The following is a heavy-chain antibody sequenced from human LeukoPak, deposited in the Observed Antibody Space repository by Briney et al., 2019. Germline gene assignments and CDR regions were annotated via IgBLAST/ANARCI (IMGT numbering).Heavy chain of an antibody. CDR1: GFTFSSYG. CDR3: ARFGRDCSGGSCYSRGSFDY. V-gene: IGHV3-33*08. CDR2: IWYDGSNK. D-gene: IGHD2-15*01. J-gene: IGHJ4*02. Sequence: PGGSLRLSCAASGFTFSSYGMHWVRQAPGKGLEWVAVIWYDGSNKYYADSVKGRFTISRDNSKNTLYLQMNSLRAEDTAVYYCARFGRDCSGGSCYSRGSFDYWGQGTLVTVSS.